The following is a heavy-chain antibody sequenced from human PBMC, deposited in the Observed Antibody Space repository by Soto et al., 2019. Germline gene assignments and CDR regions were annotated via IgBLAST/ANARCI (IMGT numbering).Heavy chain of an antibody. V-gene: IGHV1-69*01. CDR1: GGTFSRYA. J-gene: IGHJ4*02. CDR2: IIPIFGTA. CDR3: ARSHYYDFWSGYSYFDY. D-gene: IGHD3-3*01. Sequence: QVQLVQSGAEVKKPGSSVKVSCKPSGGTFSRYAISWVRQAPGQGLEWMGGIIPIFGTANYAQKFQGRVTITADESTSTAYMELSSLRSEDTAVYYYARSHYYDFWSGYSYFDYWGQGTLVTVSS.